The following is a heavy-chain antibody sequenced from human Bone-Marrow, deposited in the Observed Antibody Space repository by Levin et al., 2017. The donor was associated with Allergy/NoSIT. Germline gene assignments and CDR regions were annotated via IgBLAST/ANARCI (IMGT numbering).Heavy chain of an antibody. V-gene: IGHV3-23*01. CDR1: GFTFSNYG. CDR2: ISGDGGHT. D-gene: IGHD2-2*01. Sequence: GGSLRLSCVASGFTFSNYGMNWVRQAPGKGLEWISPISGDGGHTSYADSVQGRFTVSRDNSKNTLYLQMNSLSAEDTAVYYCAKAHNLHCHGTNCYAGVDYWGQGTLVTVSS. CDR3: AKAHNLHCHGTNCYAGVDY. J-gene: IGHJ4*02.